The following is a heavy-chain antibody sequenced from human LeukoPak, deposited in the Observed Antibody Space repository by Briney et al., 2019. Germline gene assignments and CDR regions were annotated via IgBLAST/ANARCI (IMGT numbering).Heavy chain of an antibody. V-gene: IGHV3-33*06. Sequence: GKSLRLSCAASGFSFSTYGIHWVRQAPGKGLEWVAVMWYDGSKDYYADSVKGRFTISRDTSKNTLYLQMNNLRAEDTAVYYCAKDRETYEYTFDYWGQGALVTVSS. J-gene: IGHJ4*02. CDR2: MWYDGSKD. D-gene: IGHD3-16*01. CDR3: AKDRETYEYTFDY. CDR1: GFSFSTYG.